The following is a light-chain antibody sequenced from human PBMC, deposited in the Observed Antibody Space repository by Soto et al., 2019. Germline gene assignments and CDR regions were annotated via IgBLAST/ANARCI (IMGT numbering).Light chain of an antibody. CDR3: QQRSNWPETT. J-gene: IGKJ1*01. Sequence: VLTQSPATLSLSPGESATLSCRASESVSIYISWYQQKPAQAPRLLIYDASNSATGIPTRFSGSGSGTDFSLTISSLEPEDFAVYYCQQRSNWPETTFGQGTRVELK. CDR2: DAS. V-gene: IGKV3-11*01. CDR1: ESVSIY.